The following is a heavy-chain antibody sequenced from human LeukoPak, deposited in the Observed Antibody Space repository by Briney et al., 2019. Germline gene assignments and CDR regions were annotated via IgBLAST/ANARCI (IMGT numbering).Heavy chain of an antibody. CDR1: GFTFSMYA. CDR2: ISGGGGNT. CDR3: VQLMYNQVLGKGWTDS. V-gene: IGHV3-23*01. J-gene: IGHJ5*02. Sequence: PGGSLRLSCAASGFTFSMYAMSWVRQAPGKGLKWVSSISGGGGNTYYADSVKGRFTISRDNFKNTLHLQMNSLRVEDTAVYYCVQLMYNQVLGKGWTDSWGQRTLVAVSS. D-gene: IGHD1-1*01.